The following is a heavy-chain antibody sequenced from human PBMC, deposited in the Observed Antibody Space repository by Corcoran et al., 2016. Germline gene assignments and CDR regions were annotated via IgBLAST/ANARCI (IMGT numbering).Heavy chain of an antibody. CDR1: GGTFSSYA. J-gene: IGHJ6*02. CDR2: IIPIFGTA. Sequence: QVQLVQSGAEVKKPGSSVKVSCKASGGTFSSYAISWVRQAPGQGLEWMGGIIPIFGTANYAQKFQGRVTITADESTSTAYMELSSLRSEDTAVYYCASSTLGGSRGLSEYGMDLWGQGTTVTVSS. CDR3: ASSTLGGSRGLSEYGMDL. D-gene: IGHD2-15*01. V-gene: IGHV1-69*01.